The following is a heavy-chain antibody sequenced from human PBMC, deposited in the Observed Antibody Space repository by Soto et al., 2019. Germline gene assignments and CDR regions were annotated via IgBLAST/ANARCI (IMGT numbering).Heavy chain of an antibody. V-gene: IGHV5-51*01. CDR1: GDSFTGYW. CDR3: AQSPRLTEAFDI. J-gene: IGHJ3*02. Sequence: EFLKMSCKFAGDSFTGYWIGWVRQMPGKGLEWMGIIYPGDSDTRYSPSFQGHVTISADKSFTTAYLQWSSLKASDTAMYYCAQSPRLTEAFDIWGQGTMVTVPS. CDR2: IYPGDSDT.